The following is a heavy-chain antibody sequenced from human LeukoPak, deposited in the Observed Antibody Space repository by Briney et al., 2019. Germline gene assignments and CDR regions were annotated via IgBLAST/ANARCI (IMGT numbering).Heavy chain of an antibody. CDR3: ARDITMVRGVILLSYYGMDV. V-gene: IGHV3-30-3*01. J-gene: IGHJ6*02. CDR2: ISYDGSNK. Sequence: GGSLRLSCAASGFTFSSYAMHWVRQAPGKGLEWVAVISYDGSNKYYADSVKGRFTISRDNSKNTLYLQMNSLRAEDTAVYYCARDITMVRGVILLSYYGMDVWGQGTTVTVSS. CDR1: GFTFSSYA. D-gene: IGHD3-10*01.